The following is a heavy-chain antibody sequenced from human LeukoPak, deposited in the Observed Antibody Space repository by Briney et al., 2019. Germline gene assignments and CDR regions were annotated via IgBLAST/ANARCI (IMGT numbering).Heavy chain of an antibody. CDR2: IYYSGST. CDR1: GGSISSGGYY. J-gene: IGHJ5*02. CDR3: ARYRYYYDSSGYKEFDP. V-gene: IGHV4-31*03. D-gene: IGHD3-22*01. Sequence: TSETLSLTCTVSGGSISSGGYYWSWIRQHPGKGLEWIGYIYYSGSTYYNPSLKSRVTISVDTSKNQFSLKLSSVTAADTAVYYCARYRYYYDSSGYKEFDPWGQGTLVTVS.